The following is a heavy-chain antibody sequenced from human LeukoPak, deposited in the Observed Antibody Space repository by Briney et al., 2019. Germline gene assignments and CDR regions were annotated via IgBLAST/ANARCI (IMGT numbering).Heavy chain of an antibody. Sequence: SETLSLTCTVSGGSISSYYWSWIRQPAGKGLEGIGRIYTSGSTNYNPSLKSRVTMSVDTSKNQFSLKLSSVTAADTAVYYCARHGDYDSSGYDAFDIWGQGTMVTVSS. V-gene: IGHV4-4*07. CDR3: ARHGDYDSSGYDAFDI. CDR1: GGSISSYY. CDR2: IYTSGST. D-gene: IGHD3-22*01. J-gene: IGHJ3*02.